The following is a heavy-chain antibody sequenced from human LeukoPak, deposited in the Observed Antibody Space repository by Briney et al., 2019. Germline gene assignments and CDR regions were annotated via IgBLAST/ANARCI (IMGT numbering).Heavy chain of an antibody. V-gene: IGHV3-74*01. J-gene: IGHJ3*02. Sequence: PGGSLRLSCAASGFTFSSYWMHWVRQAPGKGLVWVSRINRDGSSTFYADSLKGRFTISRDNAKNTLYLQMNSLRAEDMAVYYCARGDYAFDIWGQGTMVTVSS. CDR3: ARGDYAFDI. CDR2: INRDGSST. D-gene: IGHD2-21*01. CDR1: GFTFSSYW.